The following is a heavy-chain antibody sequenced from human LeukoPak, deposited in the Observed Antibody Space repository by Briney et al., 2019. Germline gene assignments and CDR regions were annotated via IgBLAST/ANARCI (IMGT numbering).Heavy chain of an antibody. D-gene: IGHD6-13*01. CDR3: ARTAYSSSWYGLPYYYYYGMDV. CDR1: VYTFTIYD. CDR2: GNPNSGKT. Sequence: GAAETVSRKASVYTFTIYDINGVRQAAGRGLEWVGWGNPNSGKTGYEQKFQGRVTMTRNTSISTAYMELSSLRSEDTAVYYCARTAYSSSWYGLPYYYYYGMDVWGQGTTVTVSS. J-gene: IGHJ6*02. V-gene: IGHV1-8*01.